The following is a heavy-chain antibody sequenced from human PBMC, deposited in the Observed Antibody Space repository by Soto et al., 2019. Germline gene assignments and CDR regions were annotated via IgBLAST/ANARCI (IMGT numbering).Heavy chain of an antibody. D-gene: IGHD3-22*01. CDR2: IWYDGSNK. J-gene: IGHJ4*02. CDR3: AREDYYYDSSGYSYYFDY. V-gene: IGHV3-33*01. CDR1: GFTFSSYG. Sequence: QVQLVESGGGVVQPGRSLRLSCAASGFTFSSYGMHWVRQAPGKGLEWVAVIWYDGSNKYFADSVKGRFTISRDNSKNTLYLQMNSRRAEDTAVYYCAREDYYYDSSGYSYYFDYWGQGTLVTVSS.